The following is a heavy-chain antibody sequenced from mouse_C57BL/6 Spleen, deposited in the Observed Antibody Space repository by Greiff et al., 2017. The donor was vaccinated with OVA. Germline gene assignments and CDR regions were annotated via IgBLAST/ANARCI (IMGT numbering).Heavy chain of an antibody. CDR3: ERNSNYLAWFAD. CDR1: GYTFTSSW. J-gene: IGHJ3*01. D-gene: IGHD2-5*01. Sequence: QVQLKQPGAELVKPGASVKISCKASGYTFTSSWINWVKQRPGQGLEWIGDIYPGSGSTNYHEKFKGKATLTVEPTSSSAYLQLSSLTSDDAAVYYCERNSNYLAWFADWGQGTLVTVSA. CDR2: IYPGSGST. V-gene: IGHV1-55*01.